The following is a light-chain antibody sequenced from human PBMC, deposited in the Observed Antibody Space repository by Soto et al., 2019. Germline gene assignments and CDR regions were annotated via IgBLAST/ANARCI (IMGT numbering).Light chain of an antibody. CDR3: QQYNNWPPIT. CDR2: GVS. CDR1: QSISGN. V-gene: IGKV3-15*01. Sequence: EIVMTQSPATLSVSPGDTATLSCRPSQSISGNLAWYQQKPGQAPRLLIYGVSTRATGTPPRFSGSRSGTGFTLTISSLQSEDFAVYYCQQYNNWPPITFGQGTRLEIK. J-gene: IGKJ5*01.